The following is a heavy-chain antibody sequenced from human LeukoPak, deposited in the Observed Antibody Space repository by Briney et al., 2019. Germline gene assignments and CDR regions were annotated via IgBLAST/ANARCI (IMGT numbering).Heavy chain of an antibody. V-gene: IGHV1-3*01. Sequence: ASVKVSCKASGYTFTSYAMHWVRQAPGQRLEWMGWINAGNGNTKYSQKFQGRVTITRDTSASTAYIELSSLRSEDTAVYYCAEGGYSGYDYHFDYWGQGTLVTVSS. D-gene: IGHD5-12*01. CDR1: GYTFTSYA. J-gene: IGHJ4*02. CDR2: INAGNGNT. CDR3: AEGGYSGYDYHFDY.